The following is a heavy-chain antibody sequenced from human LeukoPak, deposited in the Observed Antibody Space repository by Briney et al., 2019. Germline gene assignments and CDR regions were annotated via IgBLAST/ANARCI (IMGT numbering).Heavy chain of an antibody. Sequence: PSETLSLTCAVYGGSFSGYYWSWIRQPPGKGLEWIGSIYYSGSTYYNPSLKSRVTISVDTSKNQFSLKLSSVTAADTAVYYCARDQNWAIDYWGQGTLVTVSS. CDR3: ARDQNWAIDY. CDR1: GGSFSGYY. D-gene: IGHD7-27*01. V-gene: IGHV4-34*01. J-gene: IGHJ4*02. CDR2: IYYSGST.